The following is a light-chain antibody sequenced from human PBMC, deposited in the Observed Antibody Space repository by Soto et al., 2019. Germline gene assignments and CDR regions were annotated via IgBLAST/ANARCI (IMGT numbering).Light chain of an antibody. V-gene: IGLV1-40*01. CDR1: SSNIGTPHD. CDR2: ADY. J-gene: IGLJ3*02. CDR3: QSYDNNVSGWV. Sequence: QSVLTQPPSVSGAPGQRVTISCTGGSSNIGTPHDVQWYQQLPGTVPKLLIYADYERPSGVPDRFSGSKSGASAALVITGLRADDEADYYCQSYDNNVSGWVFGGGTKLTVL.